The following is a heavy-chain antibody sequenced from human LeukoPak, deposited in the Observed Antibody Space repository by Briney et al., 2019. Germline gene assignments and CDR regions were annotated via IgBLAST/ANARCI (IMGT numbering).Heavy chain of an antibody. CDR2: ISTRSRTI. Sequence: GGSLRLSCAASGFAFSSYEMNWVRQAAGKGLEWVSYISTRSRTIYYADSVQGRFTISSDHAKTSLYLQMNSLSAEDTAVYYCARELGGYYDYWGQGTLVTVSS. V-gene: IGHV3-48*03. CDR3: ARELGGYYDY. D-gene: IGHD3-22*01. J-gene: IGHJ4*02. CDR1: GFAFSSYE.